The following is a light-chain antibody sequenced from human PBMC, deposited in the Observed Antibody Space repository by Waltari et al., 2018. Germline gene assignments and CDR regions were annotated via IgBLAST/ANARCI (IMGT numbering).Light chain of an antibody. CDR2: GAS. CDR3: QQANTFPYT. J-gene: IGKJ2*01. V-gene: IGKV1-12*01. Sequence: DIQMTQSPSSVSASVGDRVMITFRASQSIDTWLAWYQQKPGKAPELLIYGASSLQSGVPSRFSGSGSGTDFTLTISSLQPEDFATYYCQQANTFPYTFGPGTKLEIK. CDR1: QSIDTW.